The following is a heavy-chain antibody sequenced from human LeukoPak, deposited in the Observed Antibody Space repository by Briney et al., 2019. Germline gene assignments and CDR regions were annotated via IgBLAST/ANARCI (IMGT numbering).Heavy chain of an antibody. D-gene: IGHD1-26*01. CDR3: AAGSGSYFYFDY. J-gene: IGHJ4*02. CDR2: INHSGST. V-gene: IGHV4-34*09. Sequence: SETLSLTCAVYGGSFSGYYWSWIRQPPGKGLEWIGEINHSGSTNYNPSLKSRVTISVDTSKNQFSLKLSSVTAADTAVYYCAAGSGSYFYFDYWGQGTLVTVSS. CDR1: GGSFSGYY.